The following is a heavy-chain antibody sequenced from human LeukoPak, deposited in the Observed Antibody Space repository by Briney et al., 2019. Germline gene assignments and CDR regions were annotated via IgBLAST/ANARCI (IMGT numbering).Heavy chain of an antibody. J-gene: IGHJ3*02. CDR1: GGSISSSSYY. Sequence: SETLSLTCTVSGGSISSSSYYWGWIRQPPGKGLEWIGSIYYSGSTYYNPSLKSRVTISVDTSKNQFSLKLSSVTATDTAVYYCAREPVCGGDCYSWAFDIWGQGTMVTVSS. CDR2: IYYSGST. V-gene: IGHV4-39*02. D-gene: IGHD2-21*02. CDR3: AREPVCGGDCYSWAFDI.